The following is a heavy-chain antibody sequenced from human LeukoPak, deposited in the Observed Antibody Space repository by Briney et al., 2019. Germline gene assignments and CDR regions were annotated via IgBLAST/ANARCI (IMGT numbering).Heavy chain of an antibody. CDR3: TTGHSS. J-gene: IGHJ5*02. CDR2: IRDKTYGGTK. CDR1: GFTLSDAW. V-gene: IGHV3-15*01. Sequence: PGGSLRLSCAASGFTLSDAWMTWVRQAPGKGLEWVGRIRDKTYGGTKDYAAPVKGRFTISGDDSKNTLYLQMNSLKTEDTAVYYCTTGHSSWGQGTRVTVSS.